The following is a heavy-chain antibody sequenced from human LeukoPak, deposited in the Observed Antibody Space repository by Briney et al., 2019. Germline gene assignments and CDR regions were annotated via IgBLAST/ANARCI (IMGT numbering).Heavy chain of an antibody. J-gene: IGHJ4*02. CDR2: TYYSGNT. Sequence: PETLSLTCTVSGVSISSSNSYWGWIRQPPGKGLEWIGSTYYSGNTYYNASLKRQVSISIDTSKNQFSLRLTSVTAADTVAYYCARGESSGYYFKDMDYWGQGTLVTVSS. V-gene: IGHV4-39*01. D-gene: IGHD3-22*01. CDR3: ARGESSGYYFKDMDY. CDR1: GVSISSSNSY.